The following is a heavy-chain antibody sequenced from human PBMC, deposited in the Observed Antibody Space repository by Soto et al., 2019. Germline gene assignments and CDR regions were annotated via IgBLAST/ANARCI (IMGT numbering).Heavy chain of an antibody. CDR3: ARDDYSNSRTDYGMDV. D-gene: IGHD4-4*01. CDR1: GFTFSSYA. Sequence: PGGSLRLSCAASGFTFSSYAMRWVRQAPGKGLEWVAVISYDGSNKYYADSVKGRFTISRDNSKNTLYLQMNSLRAEDTAVYYCARDDYSNSRTDYGMDVWGQGTTVTVSS. V-gene: IGHV3-30-3*01. CDR2: ISYDGSNK. J-gene: IGHJ6*02.